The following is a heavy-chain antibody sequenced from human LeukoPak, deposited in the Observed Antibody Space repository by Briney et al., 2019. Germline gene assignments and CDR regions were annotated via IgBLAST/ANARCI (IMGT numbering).Heavy chain of an antibody. V-gene: IGHV3-30*04. CDR1: GFTFSSYA. CDR2: ISYDGSNK. Sequence: GGSLRLSCAASGFTFSSYAMHWVRQAPGKGLEWVAVISYDGSNKYYADSVKGRFTISRDNSKNTLYLQMNSLRAEDTAVYYCAKDRTIYGLGSYLDYWGQGTLVTVSS. D-gene: IGHD3-10*01. CDR3: AKDRTIYGLGSYLDY. J-gene: IGHJ4*02.